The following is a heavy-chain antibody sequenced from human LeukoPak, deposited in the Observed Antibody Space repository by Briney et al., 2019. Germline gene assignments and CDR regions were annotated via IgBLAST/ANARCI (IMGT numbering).Heavy chain of an antibody. Sequence: SETLSCNATVSGVSISSYYWSWIRQPPGKGLEWIGYIYYSGSTNYNPSLESRVTISIDTSKNQFPLKLSSVTAADAAVYYCAGRYSYGPLGFDIWGQGTRVPVPS. CDR1: GVSISSYY. CDR3: AGRYSYGPLGFDI. CDR2: IYYSGST. J-gene: IGHJ3*02. D-gene: IGHD5-18*01. V-gene: IGHV4-59*01.